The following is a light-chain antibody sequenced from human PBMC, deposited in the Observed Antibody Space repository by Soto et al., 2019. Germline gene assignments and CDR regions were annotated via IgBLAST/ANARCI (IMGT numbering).Light chain of an antibody. CDR2: AAS. CDR3: QQSYSTLWT. Sequence: DIPMTQSPSSLSASVGDRVNIPWRASQFISSYLNWYSQKPVKAPKLLIYAASSLQSVVPLRFSGSGFGTDFTLILSSLQPEELATYYCQQSYSTLWTFGQGTKVEIK. CDR1: QFISSY. V-gene: IGKV1-39*01. J-gene: IGKJ1*01.